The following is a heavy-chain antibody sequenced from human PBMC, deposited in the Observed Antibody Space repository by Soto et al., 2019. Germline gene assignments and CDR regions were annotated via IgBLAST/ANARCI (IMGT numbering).Heavy chain of an antibody. Sequence: SVKVSCKASGGTFRNYAITWVRQAPGQGLEWMGGIIPLFATSNYAQKFLGRLTFTADESAGTAYMELSSLRSDDTAVYYCARDLDSSGYYSHFDYWGQGTLVTVSS. CDR3: ARDLDSSGYYSHFDY. J-gene: IGHJ4*02. V-gene: IGHV1-69*13. CDR1: GGTFRNYA. D-gene: IGHD3-22*01. CDR2: IIPLFATS.